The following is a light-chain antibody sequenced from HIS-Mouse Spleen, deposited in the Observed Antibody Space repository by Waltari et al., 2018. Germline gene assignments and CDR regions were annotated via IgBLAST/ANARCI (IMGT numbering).Light chain of an antibody. CDR1: QSVSSN. CDR3: QQRSNWPT. CDR2: DAS. V-gene: IGKV3-11*01. Sequence: EIELTRYPATPPLSPVDRAYPPCRARQSVSSNLAWYQQKPGQAPKSLIYDASNRAPGIPARFSGSGSGTDFTLTISSLEPEDFAVYYCQQRSNWPTFGGGTKVEI. J-gene: IGKJ4*01.